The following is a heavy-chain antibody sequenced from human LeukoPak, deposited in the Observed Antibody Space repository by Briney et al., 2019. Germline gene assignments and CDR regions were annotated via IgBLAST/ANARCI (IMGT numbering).Heavy chain of an antibody. Sequence: GSLRLSCAASGFTFSSYAMSWIRQPPGKGLEWIGEINHSGSTNYNPSLKSRVTISVDTSKNQFSLKLSSVTAADTAVYYCARVRYYDILTGPRPENWFDPWGQGTLVTVSS. J-gene: IGHJ5*02. D-gene: IGHD3-9*01. V-gene: IGHV4-34*01. CDR3: ARVRYYDILTGPRPENWFDP. CDR1: GFTFSSYA. CDR2: INHSGST.